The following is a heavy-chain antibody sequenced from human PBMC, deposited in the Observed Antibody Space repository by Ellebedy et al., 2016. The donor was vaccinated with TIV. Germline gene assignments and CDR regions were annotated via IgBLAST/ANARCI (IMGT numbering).Heavy chain of an antibody. CDR1: GLTFSSHS. CDR3: ARVRGTYACGMDV. CDR2: IGTTGNTV. Sequence: GESLKISCAASGLTFSSHSMNWVRQAPGKGLEWVSCIGTTGNTVYYADSVKGRFTISRDNAMNSLYLEMNSLRDEDTAVYYCARVRGTYACGMDVWGQGTTVTVSS. D-gene: IGHD3-16*01. J-gene: IGHJ6*02. V-gene: IGHV3-48*02.